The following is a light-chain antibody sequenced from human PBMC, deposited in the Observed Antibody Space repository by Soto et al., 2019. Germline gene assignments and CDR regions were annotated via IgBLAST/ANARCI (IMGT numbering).Light chain of an antibody. CDR3: SSYTSSSIDYV. CDR2: EVS. Sequence: QSALTQPASVSGSPGQSITISCTGTSSDVGGYNYVSWYQQHPGKAPKLMIYEVSNRPSGVSNRFSGSKSGNTASLTISGRQAEDEDEYYCSSYTSSSIDYVFGTGTKVTVL. V-gene: IGLV2-14*01. CDR1: SSDVGGYNY. J-gene: IGLJ1*01.